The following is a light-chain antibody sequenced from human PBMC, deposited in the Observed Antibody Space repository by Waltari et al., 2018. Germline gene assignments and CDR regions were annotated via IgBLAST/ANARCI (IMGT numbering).Light chain of an antibody. Sequence: QAVLTQPSSLSASPGASASLTCTLRSGIVVGTYRIYWYKQKPGSPPHYLLRYRSDSDKQQGSGVPSRFSGSKDASANAGILLISGLQSDDEADYYCMIWDSSAWVFGGGTKLTVL. J-gene: IGLJ3*02. CDR2: YRSDSDK. V-gene: IGLV5-45*03. CDR1: SGIVVGTYR. CDR3: MIWDSSAWV.